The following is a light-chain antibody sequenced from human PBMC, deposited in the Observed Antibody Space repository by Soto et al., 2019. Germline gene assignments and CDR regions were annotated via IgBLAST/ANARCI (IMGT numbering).Light chain of an antibody. CDR3: CSYAGSSTSWV. CDR2: EDS. J-gene: IGLJ3*02. CDR1: SSDAGNYNF. Sequence: QSALTRPASVSGSPGQSITISCTGTSSDAGNYNFVSWYQQHPGKAPKVIIYEDSTRPSGVSNRISGSKSGNTASLTISGLQAEDEADYYCCSYAGSSTSWVFGVGTMLTVL. V-gene: IGLV2-23*01.